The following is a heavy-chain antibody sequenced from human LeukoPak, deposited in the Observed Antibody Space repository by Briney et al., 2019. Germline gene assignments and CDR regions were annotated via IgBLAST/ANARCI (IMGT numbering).Heavy chain of an antibody. J-gene: IGHJ4*02. V-gene: IGHV4-31*03. CDR3: ARAYSSSWYGRGYYFDY. D-gene: IGHD6-13*01. Sequence: SETLSLTCTVSGGSISSGGYHWRWLRQHPGTGLEWIGYIYYSGNTYYNPSLKSRVTTSVDTSKSQCSLKLSSVTAADTAVYYCARAYSSSWYGRGYYFDYWGQGTLVTVSS. CDR2: IYYSGNT. CDR1: GGSISSGGYH.